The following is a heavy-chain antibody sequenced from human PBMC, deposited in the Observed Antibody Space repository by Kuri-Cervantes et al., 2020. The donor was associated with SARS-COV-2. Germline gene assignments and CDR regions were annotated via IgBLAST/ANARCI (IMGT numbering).Heavy chain of an antibody. D-gene: IGHD3-9*01. CDR1: ACSFTSYG. CDR2: ISAYNGNT. Sequence: ASVKVPCKASACSFTSYGISWVRQAPGPGLEWMGWISAYNGNTNYAQKLQGRVTMTRNTSISTAYMELSSLRSEDTAVYDCARIIRLRYFDWLGDYYYGMDVWGQGTTVTVSS. V-gene: IGHV1-18*01. CDR3: ARIIRLRYFDWLGDYYYGMDV. J-gene: IGHJ6*02.